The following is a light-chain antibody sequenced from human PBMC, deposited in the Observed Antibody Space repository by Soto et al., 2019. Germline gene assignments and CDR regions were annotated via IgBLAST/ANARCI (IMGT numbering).Light chain of an antibody. V-gene: IGLV2-14*01. Sequence: QSALTQPASVSGSPGQSITISCTGTSSDVGGYNYVSWYQQHPGKAPKIMIYEVSNRHSGVSNRFTGSKSGNTASLTISGLQAEDDADYNCSSYTSSSPRVFGGGTKLTVL. CDR2: EVS. CDR1: SSDVGGYNY. J-gene: IGLJ3*02. CDR3: SSYTSSSPRV.